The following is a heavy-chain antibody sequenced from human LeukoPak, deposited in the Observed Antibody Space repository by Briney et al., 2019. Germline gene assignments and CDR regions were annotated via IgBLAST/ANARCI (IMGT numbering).Heavy chain of an antibody. D-gene: IGHD3-10*02. CDR1: GFTFSDYY. Sequence: GGSLRLSCAASGFTFSDYYISWFGKPPGKGWNGFSYISSSGSTIYYADSVKGRFTISRDNAKNSLYLQMNSLRAEDTAVYYCAELGITMIGGVWGKGTTVTISS. CDR3: AELGITMIGGV. V-gene: IGHV3-11*04. CDR2: ISSSGSTI. J-gene: IGHJ6*04.